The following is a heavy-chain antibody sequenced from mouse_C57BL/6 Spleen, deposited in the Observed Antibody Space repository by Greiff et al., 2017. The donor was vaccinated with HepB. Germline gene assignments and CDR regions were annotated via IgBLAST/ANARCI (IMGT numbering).Heavy chain of an antibody. CDR1: GFTFSSYT. CDR3: ARHRGGYYGNYDAMDY. CDR2: ISGGGGNT. V-gene: IGHV5-9*01. D-gene: IGHD2-1*01. J-gene: IGHJ4*01. Sequence: EVQRVESGGGLVKPGGSLKLSCAASGFTFSSYTMSWVRQTPENRLEWVATISGGGGNTYYPDSVKGRFTISRDNAKNTLYLQLSSLRSEDTALYYCARHRGGYYGNYDAMDYWGQGTSVTVSS.